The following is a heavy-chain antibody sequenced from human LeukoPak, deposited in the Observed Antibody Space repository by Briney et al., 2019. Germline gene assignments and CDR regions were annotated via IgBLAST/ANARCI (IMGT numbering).Heavy chain of an antibody. D-gene: IGHD1-26*01. Sequence: GGSLRLSCAASGFIFKKYWMNWVRQAPGKGLDWVSTISGSGGSTYYADSVKGRFTISRDNSKNTLYLQMNSLRAEDTAVYYCAKSGSYRYYYYYGMDVWGQGTTVTVSS. CDR2: ISGSGGST. CDR3: AKSGSYRYYYYYGMDV. CDR1: GFIFKKYW. V-gene: IGHV3-23*01. J-gene: IGHJ6*02.